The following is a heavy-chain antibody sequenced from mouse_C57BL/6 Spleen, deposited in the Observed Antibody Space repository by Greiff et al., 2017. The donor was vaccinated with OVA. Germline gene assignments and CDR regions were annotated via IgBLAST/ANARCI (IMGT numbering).Heavy chain of an antibody. J-gene: IGHJ2*01. CDR2: IRLKSDNYAT. V-gene: IGHV6-3*01. Sequence: EVKVEESGGGLVQPGGSMKLSCVASGFTFSNYWMNWVRQSPEKGLEWVAQIRLKSDNYATHYAESVKGRFTISRDDSKSSVYLQMNNLRAEDTGIYYCTGGLGKNFFDYWCQGTTLTVSS. CDR1: GFTFSNYW. CDR3: TGGLGKNFFDY. D-gene: IGHD4-1*01.